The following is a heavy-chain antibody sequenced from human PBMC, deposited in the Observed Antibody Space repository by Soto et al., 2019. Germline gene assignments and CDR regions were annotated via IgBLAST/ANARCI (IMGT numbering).Heavy chain of an antibody. CDR3: ASWGTTTYCSGGSCYARGFDY. V-gene: IGHV4-39*07. CDR1: GDSISRSSHY. J-gene: IGHJ4*02. CDR2: VHISEKT. D-gene: IGHD2-15*01. Sequence: PSETLSLTCSVSGDSISRSSHYWGWIRQPPGKGLEWIGSVHISEKTYYNPSLKSRVTVSIDTSKNQFSLKLSSVTAADTAVYYCASWGTTTYCSGGSCYARGFDYWGQGTLVTVSS.